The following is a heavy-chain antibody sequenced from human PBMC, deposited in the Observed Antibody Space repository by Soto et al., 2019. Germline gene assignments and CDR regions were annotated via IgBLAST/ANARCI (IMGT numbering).Heavy chain of an antibody. CDR1: GFTFSSYG. CDR2: ISSSSSYI. J-gene: IGHJ4*02. D-gene: IGHD3-22*01. Sequence: GVLRLSCAASGFTFSSYGMHWVRQAPGKGLEWVSSISSSSSYIYYADSVKGRFTISRDNAKNSLYLQMNSLRAEDTAVYYCARDPRFWDSSGYYSRHFDYWGQGTLVTVSS. CDR3: ARDPRFWDSSGYYSRHFDY. V-gene: IGHV3-21*01.